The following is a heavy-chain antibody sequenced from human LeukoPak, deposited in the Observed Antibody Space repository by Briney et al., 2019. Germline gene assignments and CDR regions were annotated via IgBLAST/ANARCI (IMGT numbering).Heavy chain of an antibody. CDR2: AYYSGST. CDR3: ARRSGYDIVDY. V-gene: IGHV4-39*01. CDR1: GGSISSSSYY. Sequence: PSETLSLTCTVSGGSISSSSYYWGWIRQPPGKGLEWIGSAYYSGSTYYNPSLKSRVTISVDTSKNQFSLKLTSVTAADTAVYYCARRSGYDIVDYWGQGTLVTVSS. J-gene: IGHJ4*02. D-gene: IGHD5-12*01.